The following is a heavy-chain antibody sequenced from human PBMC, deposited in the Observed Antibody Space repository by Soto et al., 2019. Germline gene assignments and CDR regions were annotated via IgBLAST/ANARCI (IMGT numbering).Heavy chain of an antibody. D-gene: IGHD6-6*01. V-gene: IGHV3-23*01. CDR2: ISGSGGST. CDR3: AKRVGGSIAARSRYYGMDV. CDR1: GFTFSSYA. J-gene: IGHJ6*02. Sequence: GGSLRLSCAASGFTFSSYAMSWVRQAPGKGLEWVSAISGSGGSTYYADSVKGRFTISRDNSKNTLYLQMNSLRAEDTAVYYCAKRVGGSIAARSRYYGMDVWGQGTTVTVSS.